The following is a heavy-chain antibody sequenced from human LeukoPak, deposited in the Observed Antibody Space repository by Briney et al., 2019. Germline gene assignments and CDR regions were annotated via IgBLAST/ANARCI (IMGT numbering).Heavy chain of an antibody. D-gene: IGHD6-13*01. V-gene: IGHV3-9*01. CDR3: AKDAFYSSSWYGFDL. CDR1: GLTVSSNY. Sequence: GGSLRLSCAASGLTVSSNYMSWVRQAPGKGLEWVSGISWNSGSIGYADSVKGRFTISRDNAKNSLYLQMNSLRAEDTALYYCAKDAFYSSSWYGFDLWGRGTLVTVSS. CDR2: ISWNSGSI. J-gene: IGHJ2*01.